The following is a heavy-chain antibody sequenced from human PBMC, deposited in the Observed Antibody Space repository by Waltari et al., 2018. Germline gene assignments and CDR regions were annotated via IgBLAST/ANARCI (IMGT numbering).Heavy chain of an antibody. V-gene: IGHV4-34*01. CDR1: GGSFSGYY. Sequence: QVQLQQWGAGLLKPSETLSLTCAVYGGSFSGYYWSWIRQAPGKGLEWIGEINHSGSTNYNPSLKSRVTISVDTSKNQFSLKLSSVTAADTAVYYCARGVDILTAEDAFDIWGQGTMVTVSS. CDR2: INHSGST. CDR3: ARGVDILTAEDAFDI. D-gene: IGHD3-9*01. J-gene: IGHJ3*02.